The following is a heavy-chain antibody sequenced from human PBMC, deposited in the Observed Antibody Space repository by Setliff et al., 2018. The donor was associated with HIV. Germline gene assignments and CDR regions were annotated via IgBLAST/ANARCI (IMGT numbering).Heavy chain of an antibody. V-gene: IGHV3-30*04. CDR3: ASPPYSSSWYFDY. J-gene: IGHJ4*02. CDR1: GFSFSSYT. Sequence: PGGSLRLSCEASGFSFSSYTMNWVRQAPGKGLEWVAVILYDGSNKYYADSVKGRFTISRDNLKKRVYLQMSSLRAEDTAVYYCASPPYSSSWYFDYWGQGTLVTVSS. D-gene: IGHD6-13*01. CDR2: ILYDGSNK.